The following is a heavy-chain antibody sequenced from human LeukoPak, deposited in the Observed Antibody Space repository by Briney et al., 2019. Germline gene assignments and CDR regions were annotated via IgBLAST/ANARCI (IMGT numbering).Heavy chain of an antibody. J-gene: IGHJ4*02. CDR1: GFTFSSYS. D-gene: IGHD4-17*01. Sequence: GGSLRLSCAASGFTFSSYSMNWVRQAPGKGLEWVAVISYDGSNKYYADSVKGRFTISRDNSKNTLYLQMNSLRAEDTAVYYCAKVAVTTGYFDYWGQGTLVTVSS. CDR2: ISYDGSNK. V-gene: IGHV3-30*18. CDR3: AKVAVTTGYFDY.